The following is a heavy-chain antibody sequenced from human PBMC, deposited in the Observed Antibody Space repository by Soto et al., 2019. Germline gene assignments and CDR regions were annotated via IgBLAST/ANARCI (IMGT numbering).Heavy chain of an antibody. CDR2: INPNSGGT. CDR1: GYTFTGYY. Sequence: ASVKVSCKASGYTFTGYYMHWVRQAPAQGLEWMGWINPNSGGTNYAQKFQGRVTMTRDTSISTAYMELSRLRSDDTAVYYCAKSLDVVVPAGLAYWGQGTLVTVSS. V-gene: IGHV1-2*02. CDR3: AKSLDVVVPAGLAY. J-gene: IGHJ4*02. D-gene: IGHD2-2*01.